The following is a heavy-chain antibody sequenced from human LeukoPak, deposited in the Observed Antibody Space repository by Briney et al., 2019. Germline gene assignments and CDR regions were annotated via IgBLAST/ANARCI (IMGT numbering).Heavy chain of an antibody. J-gene: IGHJ5*02. D-gene: IGHD6-13*01. CDR1: GFTFSSYA. V-gene: IGHV3-23*01. CDR2: ISSSGGST. Sequence: GGSVRLSCAASGFTFSSYAMSWVRQAPGKGLEWVSGISSSGGSTYYADSVKGRFTISRDNSKNTLYLQMNSLRAEDTAVYYCAKPGPYRSGWYDNWFDPWGQGTLVTVSS. CDR3: AKPGPYRSGWYDNWFDP.